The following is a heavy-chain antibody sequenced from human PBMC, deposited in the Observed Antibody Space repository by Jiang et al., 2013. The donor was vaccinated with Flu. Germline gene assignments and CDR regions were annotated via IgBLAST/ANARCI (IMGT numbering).Heavy chain of an antibody. Sequence: QSGSELKKPGASVNVSCKASGYIFSNYAMNWVRQAPGQGLEWMGWLNTDTGNPTYAQGFTGRFVFSLDTSVSTAYLQISSLKAEDTAVYYCARGPGTYPLDYWGQGTLVTVSS. J-gene: IGHJ4*02. CDR3: ARGPGTYPLDY. CDR1: GYIFSNYA. D-gene: IGHD3-10*01. V-gene: IGHV7-4-1*02. CDR2: LNTDTGNP.